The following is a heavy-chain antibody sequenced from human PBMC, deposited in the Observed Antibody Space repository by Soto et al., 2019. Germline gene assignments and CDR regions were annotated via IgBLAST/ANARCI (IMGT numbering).Heavy chain of an antibody. Sequence: QVQLVQSGAEVKKPGASVKVSCKASGYTFTSYDMHWVRQAPGQRLEWMGWINAGNGNTKYSQKFQGRVTITRDTSASTAYMELSSLRSEDTAVYYCARMEMTTVTFDYWGQGTLVTVSS. CDR1: GYTFTSYD. V-gene: IGHV1-3*01. D-gene: IGHD4-17*01. CDR3: ARMEMTTVTFDY. J-gene: IGHJ4*02. CDR2: INAGNGNT.